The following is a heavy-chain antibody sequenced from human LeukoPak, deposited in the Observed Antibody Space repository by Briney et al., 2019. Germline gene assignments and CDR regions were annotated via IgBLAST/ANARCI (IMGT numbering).Heavy chain of an antibody. V-gene: IGHV4-34*01. J-gene: IGHJ4*02. CDR1: GGSFSDYF. D-gene: IGHD4-17*01. CDR2: IDHGGGT. CDR3: ARGEDGTGDYRPTYFDS. Sequence: PSETLSLTCAVYGGSFSDYFWNWIRQPPGKGLEWIGEIDHGGGTRYNPSLKSRATISVDTSKKQFSLNLTSVTAADTAVYYCARGEDGTGDYRPTYFDSWGQGTLVTVSS.